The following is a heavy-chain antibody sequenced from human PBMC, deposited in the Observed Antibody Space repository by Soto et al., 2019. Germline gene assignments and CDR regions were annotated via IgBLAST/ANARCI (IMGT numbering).Heavy chain of an antibody. J-gene: IGHJ4*02. V-gene: IGHV3-30*18. CDR3: AKDPHDYSNDFDY. D-gene: IGHD4-4*01. Sequence: QVQLVESGGGVVQPGRSLRLSCVVSGFTFSSYGMHWVRQAPGKGLEWVAVLSYEGSNKYYADSVKGRFTISRDNSKNTVYLKMNSLRAEDTAVYYCAKDPHDYSNDFDYWGQGTLVTFSS. CDR1: GFTFSSYG. CDR2: LSYEGSNK.